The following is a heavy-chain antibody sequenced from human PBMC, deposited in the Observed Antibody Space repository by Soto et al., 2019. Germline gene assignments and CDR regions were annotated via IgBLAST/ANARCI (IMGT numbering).Heavy chain of an antibody. J-gene: IGHJ6*02. CDR2: IKQDGSEK. CDR1: GFTFSSYW. V-gene: IGHV3-7*03. CDR3: ARDFRMVRGVIIKTEVDPYYYYGMDV. Sequence: GGSLRLSCAASGFTFSSYWMSWVRQAPGKGLEWVANIKQDGSEKYYVDSVEGRFTISRDNAKNSLYLQMNSLRAEDTAVYYCARDFRMVRGVIIKTEVDPYYYYGMDVWGQGTTVTVSS. D-gene: IGHD3-10*01.